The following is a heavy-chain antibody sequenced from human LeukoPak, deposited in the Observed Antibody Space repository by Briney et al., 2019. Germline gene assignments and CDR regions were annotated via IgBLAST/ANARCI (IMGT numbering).Heavy chain of an antibody. CDR3: ARDLGRKYYDFWSGYLVY. CDR1: GYTFTGYY. J-gene: IGHJ4*02. CDR2: IKPNGGVT. V-gene: IGHV1-2*02. Sequence: GASVKVSCKASGYTFTGYYMHWVRQAPGQGLEWMGWIKPNGGVTNYAQKLQGRVTMTRDTSISTAYMELSRLRSDDTAVYYCARDLGRKYYDFWSGYLVYWGQGTLVTVSS. D-gene: IGHD3-3*01.